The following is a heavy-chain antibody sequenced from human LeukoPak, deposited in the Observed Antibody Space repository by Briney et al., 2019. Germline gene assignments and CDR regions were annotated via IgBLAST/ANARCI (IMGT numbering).Heavy chain of an antibody. CDR2: INPNSGGT. CDR1: GYTFTGYH. D-gene: IGHD3-10*01. V-gene: IGHV1-2*02. J-gene: IGHJ4*02. CDR3: ARDLYGSGSLIDY. Sequence: GASVKVSCKASGYTFTGYHMHWVRQAPGQGLEWMGWINPNSGGTNYARKFQGRVTMTRDTSISTAYMELSRLRSDDTAVYYCARDLYGSGSLIDYWGQGTLVNVSS.